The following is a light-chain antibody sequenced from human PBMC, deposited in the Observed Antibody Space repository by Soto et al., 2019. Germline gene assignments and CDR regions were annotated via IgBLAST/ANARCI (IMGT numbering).Light chain of an antibody. Sequence: DIQMTQSPSSLSASVGDRVTITCRASQSISSYFNWYQQKPGKAHKLLIYAASSLQSGVPSRFSGSGSGTDFTLTISSLQPEDFATYYCQQSYSTLWTFGQGTKVEIK. V-gene: IGKV1-39*01. CDR3: QQSYSTLWT. CDR1: QSISSY. CDR2: AAS. J-gene: IGKJ1*01.